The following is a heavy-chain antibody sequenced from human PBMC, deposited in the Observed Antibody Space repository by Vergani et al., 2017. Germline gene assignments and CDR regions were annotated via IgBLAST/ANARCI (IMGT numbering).Heavy chain of an antibody. CDR1: GFSLITNA. Sequence: QVQLVESGGGVVRPGGSLRLTCAASGFSLITNAMHWVRQVPGKGLEWLPVISFDASKEEIAKSVKGRFTISRDNSKNTLYLQMDSLRPDDTATYYCARDHRDYNNYPGTFDIWGQGSMVTVSS. CDR2: ISFDASKE. CDR3: ARDHRDYNNYPGTFDI. V-gene: IGHV3-30*03. J-gene: IGHJ3*02. D-gene: IGHD5-24*01.